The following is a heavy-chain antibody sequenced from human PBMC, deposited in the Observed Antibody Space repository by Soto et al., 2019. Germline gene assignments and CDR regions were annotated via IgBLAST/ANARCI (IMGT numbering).Heavy chain of an antibody. Sequence: GGSLXLSCAASGFXFSSYAMNWVRQAPGKGLEWVSVISGSGGSTYYADSVKGRFTISRDNSKNTLYLQMNSLRAEYTSVYYCASRSSGWYFDYWGQGTLVTVSS. V-gene: IGHV3-23*01. CDR3: ASRSSGWYFDY. J-gene: IGHJ4*02. CDR2: ISGSGGST. CDR1: GFXFSSYA. D-gene: IGHD6-19*01.